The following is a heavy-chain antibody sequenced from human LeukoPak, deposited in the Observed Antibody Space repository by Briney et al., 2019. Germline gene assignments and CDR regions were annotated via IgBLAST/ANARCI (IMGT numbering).Heavy chain of an antibody. D-gene: IGHD3-16*01. CDR3: ARDFRRYAGHKKNWFDP. J-gene: IGHJ5*02. Sequence: KPSETLSLTCTVSGGSISTNSYYWGWIRQTPGKGLEWIASIHYTGSTYYNPSLTSRVTISVDTSKNQFSLKLSSVTAADTAVYYCARDFRRYAGHKKNWFDPWGQGTLVTVSS. CDR2: IHYTGST. CDR1: GGSISTNSYY. V-gene: IGHV4-39*01.